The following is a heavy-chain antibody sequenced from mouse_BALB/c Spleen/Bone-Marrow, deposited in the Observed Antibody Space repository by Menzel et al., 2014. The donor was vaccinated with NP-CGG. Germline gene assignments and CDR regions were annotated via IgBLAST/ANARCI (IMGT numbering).Heavy chain of an antibody. V-gene: IGHV4-1*02. CDR1: GFDFRSYW. Sequence: EVHLVESGGGLVQPGGSLKLSCAASGFDFRSYWMSWVRQAPGKGLEWIGEINPESSTINYTPSLKDKFIISRDNAKSTLYLQMSKVRSEDTALYYCARLGYYGYFVDWGQGTTLTVSS. D-gene: IGHD2-3*01. CDR3: ARLGYYGYFVD. CDR2: INPESSTI. J-gene: IGHJ2*01.